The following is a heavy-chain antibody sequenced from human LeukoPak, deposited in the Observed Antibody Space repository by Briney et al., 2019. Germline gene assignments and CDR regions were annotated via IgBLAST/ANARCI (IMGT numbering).Heavy chain of an antibody. J-gene: IGHJ4*02. CDR3: AKLGGVAGNFYFDY. V-gene: IGHV3-23*01. CDR1: GSTFSTYA. CDR2: ITGSGGST. D-gene: IGHD6-19*01. Sequence: PGGSLRLSCAASGSTFSTYAMTWVRQAPGKGLEWVSAITGSGGSTYYADSVKGRFTISRDNSKNTLYLQMNSLRAEDTAVYYCAKLGGVAGNFYFDYWGQGTLVTVSS.